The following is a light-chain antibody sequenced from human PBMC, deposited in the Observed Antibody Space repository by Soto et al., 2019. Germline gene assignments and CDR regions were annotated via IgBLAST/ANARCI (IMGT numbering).Light chain of an antibody. CDR2: GAS. CDR1: QSVSSN. Sequence: VVAESPCSLSLSRVERSTLSVIASQSVSSNYLAWYQQRPGQAPRLLIYGASSRATGIPDRFSGSGSGTEFTLTISSLQSEDFAVYYCQQYNNWPPFGQGTKVDIK. V-gene: IGKV3D-15*01. CDR3: QQYNNWPP. J-gene: IGKJ1*01.